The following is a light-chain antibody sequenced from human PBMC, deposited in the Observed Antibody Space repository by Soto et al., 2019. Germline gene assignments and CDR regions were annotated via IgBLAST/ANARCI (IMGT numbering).Light chain of an antibody. CDR2: DTS. J-gene: IGKJ4*01. V-gene: IGKV3-11*01. Sequence: EIGLTQSPATLSLSPGDRATVSCRASQSVSRYLARYQQKPGQAPRLLIHDTSTRATGVPDTFSGSGSGTEFTLTISSLVPEDSAMYYCQQRFSWPPTFGGGTHVEIK. CDR3: QQRFSWPPT. CDR1: QSVSRY.